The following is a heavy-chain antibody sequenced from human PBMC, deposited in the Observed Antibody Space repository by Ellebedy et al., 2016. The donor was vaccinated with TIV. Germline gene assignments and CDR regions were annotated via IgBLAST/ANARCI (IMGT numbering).Heavy chain of an antibody. CDR2: MNPNSGHK. Sequence: AASVKVSCKASGYTFTSYDINWMRQDTGQGLEWMAWMNPNSGHKGYAHKFQGRVTMTRNTSISTAYMELSSLRSEDTAVYYCARAHYGSGIYSHSDYWGQGTLVTVSS. CDR1: GYTFTSYD. J-gene: IGHJ4*02. CDR3: ARAHYGSGIYSHSDY. D-gene: IGHD3-10*01. V-gene: IGHV1-8*01.